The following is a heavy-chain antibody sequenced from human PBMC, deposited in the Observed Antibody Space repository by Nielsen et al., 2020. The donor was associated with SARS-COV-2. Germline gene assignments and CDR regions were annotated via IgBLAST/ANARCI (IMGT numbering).Heavy chain of an antibody. CDR3: ARDSYYDFWSGYYTSYYYYGMDV. V-gene: IGHV4-39*02. CDR1: GGSISSSSYY. CDR2: IYYSEST. Sequence: SETLSLTCTVSGGSISSSSYYWGWIRQPPGKGLEWIGSIYYSESTYYNPSLKSRVTISVDTSKNQFSLKLSSVTAADTAVYYCARDSYYDFWSGYYTSYYYYGMDVWGQGTTVTVSS. D-gene: IGHD3-3*01. J-gene: IGHJ6*02.